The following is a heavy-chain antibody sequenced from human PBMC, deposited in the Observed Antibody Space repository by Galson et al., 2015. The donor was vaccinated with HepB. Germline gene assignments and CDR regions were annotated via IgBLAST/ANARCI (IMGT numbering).Heavy chain of an antibody. J-gene: IGHJ4*02. CDR2: ISSSSSTI. D-gene: IGHD2-2*01. Sequence: SLRLSCAASGFTFSSYGMNWVRQAPGKGLEWVSYISSSSSTIYYADSVKGRFTISRDNAKNSLYLQMNSLRDEDTAVYYCARDLTLAVVVPAAIFGYWGQGTLVTVSS. CDR1: GFTFSSYG. V-gene: IGHV3-48*02. CDR3: ARDLTLAVVVPAAIFGY.